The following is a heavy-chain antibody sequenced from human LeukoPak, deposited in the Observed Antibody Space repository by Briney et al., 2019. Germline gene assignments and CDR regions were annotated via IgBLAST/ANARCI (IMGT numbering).Heavy chain of an antibody. CDR2: MNPNSGNT. CDR1: GYTFTSYG. CDR3: ARAYTAVVLDY. D-gene: IGHD5-18*01. V-gene: IGHV1-8*02. J-gene: IGHJ4*02. Sequence: ASVKVSCKASGYTFTSYGISWVRQATGQGLEWMGWMNPNSGNTGYAQKFQGRVTMTRNTSISTAYMELSSLKSEDTAVYHCARAYTAVVLDYWGQGTLVTVSS.